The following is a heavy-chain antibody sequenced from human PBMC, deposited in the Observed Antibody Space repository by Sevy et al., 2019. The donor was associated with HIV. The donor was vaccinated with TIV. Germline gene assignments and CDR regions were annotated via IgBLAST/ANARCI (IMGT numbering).Heavy chain of an antibody. CDR2: ISSSSSTI. Sequence: GGSLRLSCAVSGFTFTTYSMNWVRQAPGKGLEWISYISSSSSTIYYADSVKGRLTISRDNAKNSLHLQMNSLRDEDTAMYYCAGGSGGNWYRGDYYYCYMDVWGKGTTVTVSS. V-gene: IGHV3-48*02. CDR3: AGGSGGNWYRGDYYYCYMDV. CDR1: GFTFTTYS. J-gene: IGHJ6*03. D-gene: IGHD6-13*01.